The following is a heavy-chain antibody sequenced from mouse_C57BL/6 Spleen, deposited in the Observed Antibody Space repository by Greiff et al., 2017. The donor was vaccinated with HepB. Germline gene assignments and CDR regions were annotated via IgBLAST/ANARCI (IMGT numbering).Heavy chain of an antibody. CDR2: IDPEDGDT. Sequence: EVQLQQSGAELVRPGASVKLSCTASGFNIKDYYMHWVKQRPERGLEWIGRIDPEDGDTEYAPKFQGKATMTADTSSNAAYLQLSSLTSEDTAVYYCTTGGTRAMDYWGQGTSVTVSS. V-gene: IGHV14-1*01. D-gene: IGHD3-3*01. CDR3: TTGGTRAMDY. CDR1: GFNIKDYY. J-gene: IGHJ4*01.